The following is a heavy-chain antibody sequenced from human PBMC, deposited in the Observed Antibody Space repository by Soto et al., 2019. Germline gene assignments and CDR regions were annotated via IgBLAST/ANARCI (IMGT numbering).Heavy chain of an antibody. D-gene: IGHD3-16*02. V-gene: IGHV4-59*01. Sequence: QVQLQESGPGLVKPSETLSLTCTVSGGSISSYYWSWIRQPPGKGLVWIGYIYYSGSTNYNPTLKSRVTVSVGTSQDQFSLKLSSVAAADTAVYYCARGSIMITFGGVIFNPGDYWGQGTLVTVSS. CDR1: GGSISSYY. J-gene: IGHJ4*02. CDR2: IYYSGST. CDR3: ARGSIMITFGGVIFNPGDY.